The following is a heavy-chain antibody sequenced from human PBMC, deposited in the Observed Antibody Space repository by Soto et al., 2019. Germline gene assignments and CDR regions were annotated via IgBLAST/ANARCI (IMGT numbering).Heavy chain of an antibody. CDR3: AGGDTAISLGGYGMDV. Sequence: SVQVSCEASGGTFSSYAISWVRQAPGQGLEWMGGIIPIFGTANYAQKFQGRVTITADKSTSTAYMELSSLRSEDTAVYYCAGGDTAISLGGYGMDVWGQRATLTVYS. CDR1: GGTFSSYA. CDR2: IIPIFGTA. D-gene: IGHD5-18*01. J-gene: IGHJ6*02. V-gene: IGHV1-69*06.